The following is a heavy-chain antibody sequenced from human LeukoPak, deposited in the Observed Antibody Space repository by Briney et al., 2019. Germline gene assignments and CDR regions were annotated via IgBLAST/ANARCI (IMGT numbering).Heavy chain of an antibody. D-gene: IGHD6-19*01. Sequence: SETLSPTCTVSRGSISSYYWSWIRQPPGKGLEWIGYIYYSGSTNYNPSLKSRVTISVDTSKNQFSLKLSSVTAAETAVYYCARGGSGWYPPEAFDIWGQGTMVTVSS. J-gene: IGHJ3*02. CDR1: RGSISSYY. V-gene: IGHV4-59*01. CDR2: IYYSGST. CDR3: ARGGSGWYPPEAFDI.